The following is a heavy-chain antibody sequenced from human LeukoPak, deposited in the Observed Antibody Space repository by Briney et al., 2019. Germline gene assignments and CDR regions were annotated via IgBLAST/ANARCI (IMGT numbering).Heavy chain of an antibody. Sequence: PGRSLRLSCAASGFTFSNYGMHWVRQAPGKGLEWVAVIWYDGSNKYYADSVKGRFTISRDNSKNTLYLQMKSLRAEDTAVYYRAKDRDTAMEIDYWGQGTLVTVSS. CDR1: GFTFSNYG. V-gene: IGHV3-33*06. CDR3: AKDRDTAMEIDY. CDR2: IWYDGSNK. J-gene: IGHJ4*02. D-gene: IGHD5-18*01.